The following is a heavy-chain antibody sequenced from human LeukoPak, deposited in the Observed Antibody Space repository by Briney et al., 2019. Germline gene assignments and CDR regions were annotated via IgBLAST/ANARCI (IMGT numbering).Heavy chain of an antibody. CDR2: INYNGGNT. D-gene: IGHD6-19*01. CDR3: AKDRHCPDAICPTEIPVARYAAS. CDR1: GFTFTVYT. J-gene: IGHJ5*02. Sequence: GGSLRLSCAASGFTFTVYTMTWVRQARGKGVGWVTIINYNGGNTYYADSVEGRFNISREYAQKLVYLQMNRLRAGDAAIYYCAKDRHCPDAICPTEIPVARYAASCGQGNPVTASS. V-gene: IGHV3-23*01.